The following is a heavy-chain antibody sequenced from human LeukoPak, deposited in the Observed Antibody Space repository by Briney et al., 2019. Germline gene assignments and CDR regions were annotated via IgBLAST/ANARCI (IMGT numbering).Heavy chain of an antibody. V-gene: IGHV3-30*18. CDR1: KFTFSTYD. Sequence: PGGSLRLSCAASKFTFSTYDMHWVRQAPGKGLEWVAVISYDGSSKYYADSVKGRFTISRDNSKNTLHVQMNSLRTEDTAIYYCAKGPDSSGYYSLDYWGQGTLVTVSS. CDR2: ISYDGSSK. D-gene: IGHD3-22*01. J-gene: IGHJ4*02. CDR3: AKGPDSSGYYSLDY.